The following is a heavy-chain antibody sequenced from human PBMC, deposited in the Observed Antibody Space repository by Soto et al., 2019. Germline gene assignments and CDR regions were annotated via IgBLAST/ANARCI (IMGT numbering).Heavy chain of an antibody. V-gene: IGHV3-7*01. D-gene: IGHD2-2*01. J-gene: IGHJ4*02. CDR3: ARAQLPPECSSASCYVDY. Sequence: EVQLVESGGGLVQPGGSLRVSCAASGFTFSSYWMTWVRQVPGKGLEWVANIKRDGSEKYYVDSVRGRFTISRDNAQDSLYLQMNRLRAEDTAVYYCARAQLPPECSSASCYVDYWGQGALVTVSS. CDR2: IKRDGSEK. CDR1: GFTFSSYW.